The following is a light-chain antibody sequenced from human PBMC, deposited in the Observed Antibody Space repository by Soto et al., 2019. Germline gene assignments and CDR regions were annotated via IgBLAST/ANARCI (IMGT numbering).Light chain of an antibody. V-gene: IGKV3-15*01. Sequence: EIVMTQSPATLSVSPGERATLTCRASQSVSSNLAWYQQKPDQAPTLLIYGASTRATGIPARFSGSGSGTEFTLTISSLQSVDFAVYYCQQYNNWPPTFGQGTKVEIK. CDR3: QQYNNWPPT. J-gene: IGKJ1*01. CDR1: QSVSSN. CDR2: GAS.